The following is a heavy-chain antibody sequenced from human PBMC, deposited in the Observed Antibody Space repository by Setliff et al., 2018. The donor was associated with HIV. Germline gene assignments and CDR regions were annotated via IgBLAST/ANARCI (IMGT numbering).Heavy chain of an antibody. CDR1: GYTFTNYA. CDR3: ARVQVGDPYYSYYYMDV. CDR2: INAGNGDT. D-gene: IGHD2-8*02. Sequence: ASVKVSCKASGYTFTNYAIHWVRQAPGQRLEWMGWINAGNGDTKYSQKFQGRVTMTTDTSTSTAYMELRNLRSDDTAVYYCARVQVGDPYYSYYYMDVWGQGTLVTVSS. J-gene: IGHJ6*03. V-gene: IGHV1-3*01.